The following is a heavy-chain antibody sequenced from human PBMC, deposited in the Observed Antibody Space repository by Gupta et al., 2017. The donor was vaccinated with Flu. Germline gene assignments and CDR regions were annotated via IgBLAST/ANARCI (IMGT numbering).Heavy chain of an antibody. D-gene: IGHD2-15*01. CDR2: IIPNFGTA. Sequence: QVQLVQSGAEVKKPGSSVKVSCKASGGTFSSYAISWVRQAPGQGLEWMGGIIPNFGTANYAQKFQGRVTITADKSTSTAYMELSSLRSEDTAVYYCARDSSGYCSGGSCYPIPDYWGQGTLVTVSS. J-gene: IGHJ4*02. V-gene: IGHV1-69*06. CDR3: ARDSSGYCSGGSCYPIPDY. CDR1: GGTFSSYA.